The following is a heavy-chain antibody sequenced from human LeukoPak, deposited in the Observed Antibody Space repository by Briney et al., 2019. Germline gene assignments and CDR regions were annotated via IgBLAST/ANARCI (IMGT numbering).Heavy chain of an antibody. Sequence: PGGSLRLSCAASGFTFSSYGMHWVRQAPGKGLEWVAVISYDGSNKYYADSVKGRFTISRDNSKNTLYLQMNSLRAEDTAVYYCAKDYSSSLILDYWGQGTLVTVSS. J-gene: IGHJ4*02. CDR1: GFTFSSYG. V-gene: IGHV3-30*18. D-gene: IGHD6-13*01. CDR3: AKDYSSSLILDY. CDR2: ISYDGSNK.